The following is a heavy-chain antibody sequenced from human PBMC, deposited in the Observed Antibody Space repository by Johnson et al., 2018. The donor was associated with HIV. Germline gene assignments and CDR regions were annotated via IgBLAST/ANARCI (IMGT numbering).Heavy chain of an antibody. J-gene: IGHJ3*02. Sequence: QVQLVESGGGVVQPGRSLRLSCAASGFTFSSYAMHWVRQAPGKGLEWVAVISSDGSNKYYADSVKGRFTISRDNSKNTLYLQMNSLRAEDTALYYCARTFLETYYYDSSGYGTFDIWGQGTMVTVSS. V-gene: IGHV3-30*04. CDR3: ARTFLETYYYDSSGYGTFDI. CDR1: GFTFSSYA. CDR2: ISSDGSNK. D-gene: IGHD3-22*01.